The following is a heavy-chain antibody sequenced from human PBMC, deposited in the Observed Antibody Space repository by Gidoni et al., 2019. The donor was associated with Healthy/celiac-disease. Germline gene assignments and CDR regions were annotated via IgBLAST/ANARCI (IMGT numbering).Heavy chain of an antibody. CDR2: ISGSGCST. CDR3: AKAKALLWFGELFDY. Sequence: EVQLVASGGGLVPPGGCLRLSCAASGFSFSSYAMSWVRQAQGKGLEWVSAISGSGCSTYYADSVKGRFTISRDNSKNTLYLQMNSLRAEDTAVYYCAKAKALLWFGELFDYWGQGTLVTVSS. V-gene: IGHV3-23*04. CDR1: GFSFSSYA. J-gene: IGHJ4*02. D-gene: IGHD3-10*01.